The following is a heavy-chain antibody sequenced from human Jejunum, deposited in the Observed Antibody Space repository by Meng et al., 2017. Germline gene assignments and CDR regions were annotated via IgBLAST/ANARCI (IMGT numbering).Heavy chain of an antibody. Sequence: VQAVDPWGGLIKPGVPLTLSCAASGFTVSTYAMHWVRQAPGKGLVWVSQIKPDGRTTAYADSVKGRFTISRDDAKNTVYLEMNSLRAEDASVYYCARDWDWVVWDYWGQGTLVTVSS. CDR1: GFTVSTYA. CDR3: ARDWDWVVWDY. CDR2: IKPDGRTT. V-gene: IGHV3-74*01. J-gene: IGHJ4*02. D-gene: IGHD3/OR15-3a*01.